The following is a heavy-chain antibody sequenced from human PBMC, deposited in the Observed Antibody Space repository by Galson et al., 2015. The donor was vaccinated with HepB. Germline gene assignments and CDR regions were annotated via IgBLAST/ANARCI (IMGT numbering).Heavy chain of an antibody. D-gene: IGHD2-21*01. V-gene: IGHV3-21*01. CDR2: ISSSSSYI. Sequence: SLRLSCAASGFTFSSYSMNWVRQAPGKGLEWVSSISSSSSYIYYADSVKGRFTISRDNAKNSLYLQMNSLRAEDTAVYYCARVSSYCGGDCLAYWYFDLWGRGTLVTVSS. J-gene: IGHJ2*01. CDR1: GFTFSSYS. CDR3: ARVSSYCGGDCLAYWYFDL.